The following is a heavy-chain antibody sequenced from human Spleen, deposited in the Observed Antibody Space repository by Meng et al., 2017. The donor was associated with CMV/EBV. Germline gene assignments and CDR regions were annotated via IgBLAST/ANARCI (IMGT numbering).Heavy chain of an antibody. CDR2: INSDGSIT. CDR3: ARDRNNWFDP. CDR1: GFTFSSSW. V-gene: IGHV3-74*01. Sequence: GESLKISCAASGFTFSSSWMFWVRQALGKGLVWVSRINSDGSITNYADSVKGRFTISRDNAKNTLYLQMNSLRAEDTAVYYCARDRNNWFDPWGQGTLVTVSS. J-gene: IGHJ5*02.